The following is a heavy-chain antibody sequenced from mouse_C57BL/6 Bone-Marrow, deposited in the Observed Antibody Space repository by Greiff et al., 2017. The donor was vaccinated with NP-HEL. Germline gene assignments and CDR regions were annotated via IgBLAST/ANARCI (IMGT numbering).Heavy chain of an antibody. CDR1: GFTFSDYG. CDR2: ISSGSSTI. J-gene: IGHJ2*01. CDR3: ARTRDYDYDGDYFDY. V-gene: IGHV5-17*01. Sequence: EVKLVESGGGLVKPGGSLKLSCAASGFTFSDYGMHWVRQAPEKGLEWVAYISSGSSTIYDADTVKGRFTISRDNAKNTLFLQMTSLRSEDTAMYYCARTRDYDYDGDYFDYWGQGTTLTVSS. D-gene: IGHD2-4*01.